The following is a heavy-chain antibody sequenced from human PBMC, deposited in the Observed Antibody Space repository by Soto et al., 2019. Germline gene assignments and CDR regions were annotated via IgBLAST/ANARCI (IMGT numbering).Heavy chain of an antibody. CDR2: ISDSGGST. CDR1: GFTFRRSA. CDR3: VKGSSGYRPYHFDY. Sequence: DVQLLESGGGLVQPGGSLRLTCVTSGFTFRRSAMSWVRLAPGKWMEWISAISDSGGSTYYADSVKGRFAISRDNSTTTLCLQMNSLRGEDTALYYCVKGSSGYRPYHFDYWGQGTLFTVSS. V-gene: IGHV3-23*01. J-gene: IGHJ4*02. D-gene: IGHD3-22*01.